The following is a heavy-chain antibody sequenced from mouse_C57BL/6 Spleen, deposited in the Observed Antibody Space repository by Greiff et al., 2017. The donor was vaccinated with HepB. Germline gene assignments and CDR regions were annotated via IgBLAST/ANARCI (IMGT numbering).Heavy chain of an antibody. Sequence: EVHLVESGGDLVKPGGSLKLSCAASGFTFSSYGMSWVRQTPDKRLEWVATISSGGSYTYYPDSVKGRFTISRDNAKNTLYLQMSSLKSEDTAMYYCASLYGSSPYWYFDVWGTGTTVTVSS. CDR1: GFTFSSYG. J-gene: IGHJ1*03. V-gene: IGHV5-6*01. CDR3: ASLYGSSPYWYFDV. D-gene: IGHD1-1*01. CDR2: ISSGGSYT.